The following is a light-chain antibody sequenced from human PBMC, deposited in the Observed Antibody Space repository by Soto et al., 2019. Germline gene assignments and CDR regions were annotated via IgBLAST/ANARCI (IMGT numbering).Light chain of an antibody. Sequence: QPVLTQPPSASASLGASATLSCTLSSCFSRYQVDWYQQRPGKGPRFLMRVGTGGLVGSKGDGVPDRFSVSGSGLIRYLTIKNIQEEDESDYHCGADHGSGSDFVYVFGSGTKLTVL. J-gene: IGLJ1*01. CDR3: GADHGSGSDFVYV. V-gene: IGLV9-49*01. CDR2: VGTGGLVG. CDR1: SCFSRYQ.